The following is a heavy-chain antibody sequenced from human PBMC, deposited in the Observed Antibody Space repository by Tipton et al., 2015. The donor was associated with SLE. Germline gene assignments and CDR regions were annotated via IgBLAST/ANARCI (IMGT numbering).Heavy chain of an antibody. D-gene: IGHD6-6*01. V-gene: IGHV4-59*01. Sequence: VKPSETLSLTCTVSGGSISSYYWSWIRQPPGKGLEWIWYIYYSGSTNYNPSLKSRVTISVDTSKNQFSLKLSSVTAADTAVYYCARVLGSSSFYYYMDVWGKGTTVTVSS. J-gene: IGHJ6*03. CDR2: IYYSGST. CDR1: GGSISSYY. CDR3: ARVLGSSSFYYYMDV.